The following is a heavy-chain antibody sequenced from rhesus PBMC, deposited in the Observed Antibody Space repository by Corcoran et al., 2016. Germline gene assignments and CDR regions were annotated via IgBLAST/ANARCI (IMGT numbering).Heavy chain of an antibody. CDR1: GGSISSKF. J-gene: IGHJ4*01. V-gene: IGHV4-147*01. D-gene: IGHD1-38*01. CDR2: IHGDSGGT. Sequence: QVQLQESGPGLLKPSETLSLTCTVSGGSISSKFWSWIRQSPGKGLEWIGYIHGDSGGTSYNPSLESRVTISRDTSKNQFSLRLNSVTAADTAVYYCARYLTWTLDYWGQGVMVTVTS. CDR3: ARYLTWTLDY.